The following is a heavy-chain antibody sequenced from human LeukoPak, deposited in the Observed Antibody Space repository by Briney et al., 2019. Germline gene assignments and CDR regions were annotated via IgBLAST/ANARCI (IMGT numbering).Heavy chain of an antibody. V-gene: IGHV3-7*03. CDR2: IKQDGSEK. D-gene: IGHD4/OR15-4a*01. J-gene: IGHJ4*02. CDR3: ARRAGAYSHPYDY. Sequence: GGSLRLSCAASGFSFSSYWMSWVRQAPGKGLEWVANIKQDGSEKYYVDSVKGRFTISRDNSKNTLYLQMNSLRAEDTAVYYCARRAGAYSHPYDYWGQGTLVTVSS. CDR1: GFSFSSYW.